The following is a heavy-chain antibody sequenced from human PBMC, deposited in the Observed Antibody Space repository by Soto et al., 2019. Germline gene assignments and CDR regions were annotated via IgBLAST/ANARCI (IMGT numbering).Heavy chain of an antibody. V-gene: IGHV3-15*01. Sequence: PGGSLRLSCAASGFTFSNAWMSWVRQAPGKRLEWVGRIKSKTDGGTTDYAAPVKGRFTISRDDSKNTLYLQMNSLKTEDTAVYYCTTDPSPIAAAGKRGFDYWGQGXLVTVSS. J-gene: IGHJ4*02. CDR1: GFTFSNAW. CDR2: IKSKTDGGTT. D-gene: IGHD6-13*01. CDR3: TTDPSPIAAAGKRGFDY.